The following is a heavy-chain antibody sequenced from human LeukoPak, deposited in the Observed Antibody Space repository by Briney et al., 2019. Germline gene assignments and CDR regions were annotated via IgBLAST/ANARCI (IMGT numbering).Heavy chain of an antibody. CDR1: GFTFSSYS. J-gene: IGHJ5*02. CDR2: IRSKAYGGTT. Sequence: PGGSLRLSCAASGFTFSSYSMNWVRQAPGKELEWVGFIRSKAYGGTTEYAASVKGRFTISRDDSKSIAYLQMNSLKTEDTAVYYCTRVGSGYDWKGGNWFDPWGQGTLVTVSS. D-gene: IGHD5-12*01. CDR3: TRVGSGYDWKGGNWFDP. V-gene: IGHV3-49*04.